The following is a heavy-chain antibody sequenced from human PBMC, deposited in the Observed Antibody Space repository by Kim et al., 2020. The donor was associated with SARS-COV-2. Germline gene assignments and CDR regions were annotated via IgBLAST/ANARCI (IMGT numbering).Heavy chain of an antibody. J-gene: IGHJ6*02. CDR2: ISTTSSYT. V-gene: IGHV3-11*06. Sequence: GGSLRLSCEASGFTFSDHYMSWIRQAPGKGLEWVSYISTTSSYTDYADSVKGRFSISRDNAKNSLYLQMNSLRAEDTAVYYCTRGHYGWDVWGQGSTVTV. CDR3: TRGHYGWDV. CDR1: GFTFSDHY.